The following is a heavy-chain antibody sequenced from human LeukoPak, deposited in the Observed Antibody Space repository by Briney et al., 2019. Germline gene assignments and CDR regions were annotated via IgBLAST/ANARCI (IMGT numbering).Heavy chain of an antibody. D-gene: IGHD3-3*01. Sequence: ASVKVSCKASGYTFTSYGISWVRQAPGQGLEWMGWISAYNGNTNYAQKLQGRVTMTTDTSTSTAYMELRSLRSDDTAVYYCARAGETIFGAPNWFDPWGQGTLVTVSS. J-gene: IGHJ5*02. CDR1: GYTFTSYG. CDR2: ISAYNGNT. V-gene: IGHV1-18*01. CDR3: ARAGETIFGAPNWFDP.